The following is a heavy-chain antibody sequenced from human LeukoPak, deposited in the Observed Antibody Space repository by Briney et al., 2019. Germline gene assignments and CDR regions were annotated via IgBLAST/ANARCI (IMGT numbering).Heavy chain of an antibody. V-gene: IGHV3-30*02. J-gene: IGHJ5*02. CDR2: IRYDGSNK. CDR1: GFTFSSYG. Sequence: GGSLRLSCAASGFTFSSYGMHWVRQAPGKGLEWVAFIRYDGSNKYYADSVKGRFTISRDNSKNTLYLQMNSLRAEDTAVYYCAKDIDSGSYDARRYNWFDPWGQGTLVTVSS. D-gene: IGHD1-26*01. CDR3: AKDIDSGSYDARRYNWFDP.